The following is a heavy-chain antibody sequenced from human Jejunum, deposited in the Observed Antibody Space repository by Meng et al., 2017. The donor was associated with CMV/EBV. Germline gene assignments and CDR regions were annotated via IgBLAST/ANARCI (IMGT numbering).Heavy chain of an antibody. V-gene: IGHV4-39*07. CDR3: ARKVGATDYFDY. CDR2: IYYSGST. CDR1: GDSISSTSYY. D-gene: IGHD1-26*01. J-gene: IGHJ4*02. Sequence: HLQRLESGPGLVNPSETLYLTCTVSGDSISSTSYYWGWIRQPPGKGLEWIGSIYYSGSTYYNPSLKSRVTISIDTSKNQFFLKLSSVTAADTAVYYCARKVGATDYFDYWGQGTLVTVSS.